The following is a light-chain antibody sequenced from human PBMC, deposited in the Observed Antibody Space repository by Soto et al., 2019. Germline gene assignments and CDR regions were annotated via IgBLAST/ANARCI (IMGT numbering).Light chain of an antibody. V-gene: IGKV2-28*01. Sequence: DIVMTQSPLSLPVTPGEPASISCRSSQSLLHSNGYNYLDWYLQKPGQSPQLLIYLGSSRASGVPDRCSGSGSGTDFTLTLSRVEPDDFAVYYCQHFRAFGQGTRLEIK. CDR2: LGS. J-gene: IGKJ5*01. CDR3: QHFRA. CDR1: QSLLHSNGYNY.